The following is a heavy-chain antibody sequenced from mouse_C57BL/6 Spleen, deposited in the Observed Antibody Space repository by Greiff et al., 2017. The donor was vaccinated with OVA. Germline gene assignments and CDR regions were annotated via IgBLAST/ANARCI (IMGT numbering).Heavy chain of an antibody. CDR1: GYAFSSSW. CDR2: IFPGDGDN. Sequence: VQLQQSGPELVKPGASVKISCKASGYAFSSSWMNWVKQRPGKGLEWIGRIFPGDGDNNYNGKFKGKATLTADKSSSTAYMQLISLTSGDSAVYFGANYYGSPWFAYWGQGTLVTVSA. J-gene: IGHJ3*01. D-gene: IGHD1-1*01. CDR3: ANYYGSPWFAY. V-gene: IGHV1-82*01.